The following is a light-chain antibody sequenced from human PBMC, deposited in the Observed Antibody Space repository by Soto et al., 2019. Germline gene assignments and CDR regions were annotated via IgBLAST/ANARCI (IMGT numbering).Light chain of an antibody. CDR2: AAS. Sequence: DIQMTQSPSSLSASVGDRVTITCRASQSISNFLNWYQQRQGQVPKLLIYAASTLHTGVPSRFSGSGSWTDFTLTITSLQPEDFTTYYCPQSHSTPPTFGQGTKVEIK. CDR1: QSISNF. V-gene: IGKV1-39*01. J-gene: IGKJ1*01. CDR3: PQSHSTPPT.